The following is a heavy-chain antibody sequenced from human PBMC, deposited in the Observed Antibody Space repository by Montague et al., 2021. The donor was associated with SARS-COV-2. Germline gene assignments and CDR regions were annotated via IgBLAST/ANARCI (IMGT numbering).Heavy chain of an antibody. D-gene: IGHD6-6*01. CDR2: LYYSGST. J-gene: IGHJ6*03. V-gene: IGHV4-39*07. Sequence: SETLSLTCTVSGGSISSGSYYWGWIRQPPGKGLEWIGSLYYSGSTYYNPSLKSRVTISMDTSKNQFSLKLSSVTAADTAVYYCARGVRQLGVRYYYYYIDVWDKGTTVTVSS. CDR3: ARGVRQLGVRYYYYYIDV. CDR1: GGSISSGSYY.